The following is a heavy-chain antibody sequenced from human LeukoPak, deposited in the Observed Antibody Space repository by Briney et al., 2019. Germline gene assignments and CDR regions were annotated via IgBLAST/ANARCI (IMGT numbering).Heavy chain of an antibody. J-gene: IGHJ1*01. V-gene: IGHV4-39*07. D-gene: IGHD3-10*01. Sequence: SSETLSLTCTVSGASINTSSYYWGWIRQPPGKGLEWIGSIYYTGSTYYNPSLKSRVIMSVDTSRNQFSLKLSSVTAADTAVYYCARDFGSHGMAWGQGTLVTVSS. CDR2: IYYTGST. CDR1: GASINTSSYY. CDR3: ARDFGSHGMA.